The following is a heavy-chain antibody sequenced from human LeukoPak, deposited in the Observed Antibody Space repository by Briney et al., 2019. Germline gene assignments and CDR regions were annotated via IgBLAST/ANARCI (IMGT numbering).Heavy chain of an antibody. CDR3: AKYLEAGSSWSHPKNGFDP. Sequence: GGSLRLSCIASGFTLSRYIMNWVRQAPGKGLEWVSAISGSGGSTYYADSVKGRFTISRDNSKNTLYLQMNSLRAEDTAVYYCAKYLEAGSSWSHPKNGFDPWGQGTLVTVSS. D-gene: IGHD6-13*01. CDR2: ISGSGGST. V-gene: IGHV3-23*01. CDR1: GFTLSRYI. J-gene: IGHJ5*02.